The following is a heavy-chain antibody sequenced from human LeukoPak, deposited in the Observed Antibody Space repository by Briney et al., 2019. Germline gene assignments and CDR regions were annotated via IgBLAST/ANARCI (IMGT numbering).Heavy chain of an antibody. V-gene: IGHV4-34*01. J-gene: IGHJ4*02. CDR2: INHSGST. CDR3: ARAIDYGDSYFDY. D-gene: IGHD4-17*01. CDR1: GGPFSGYY. Sequence: SETLSLTCAVYGGPFSGYYWSWIRQPPGKGLEWIGEINHSGSTNYNPSLKSRVTISVDTSKNQFSLRLSSVTAADTAVYYCARAIDYGDSYFDYWGQGTLVTVSS.